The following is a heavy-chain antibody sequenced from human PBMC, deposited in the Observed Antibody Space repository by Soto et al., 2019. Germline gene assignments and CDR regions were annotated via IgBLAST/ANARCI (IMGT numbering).Heavy chain of an antibody. J-gene: IGHJ4*02. CDR1: GFTFSSYW. CDR3: ASWLKTSGWYVLLEGSFDY. Sequence: EVQLVESGGGLVQPGGSLRLSCAASGFTFSSYWMTWVRQAPGKGLEWVANIKQDGSAKYYVDSVKGRFTISRDNAKNSLYLQMNSLRAEDTAVYCASWLKTSGWYVLLEGSFDYWGQGTLVTVSS. D-gene: IGHD6-19*01. CDR2: IKQDGSAK. V-gene: IGHV3-7*01.